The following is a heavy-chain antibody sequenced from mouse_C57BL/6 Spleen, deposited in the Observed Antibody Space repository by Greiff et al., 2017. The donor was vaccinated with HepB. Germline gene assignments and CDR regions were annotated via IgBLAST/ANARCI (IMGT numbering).Heavy chain of an antibody. V-gene: IGHV1-15*01. CDR2: IDPETGGT. D-gene: IGHD2-2*01. J-gene: IGHJ3*01. CDR3: TRTYGYGAWFAY. CDR1: GYTFTDYE. Sequence: QVQLQQSGAELVRPGASVTLSCKASGYTFTDYEMHWVKQTPVHGLEWIGAIDPETGGTAYNQKFKGKAILTADKSSSTAYMELRSLTSEDSAVYYCTRTYGYGAWFAYWGQGTLVTVSA.